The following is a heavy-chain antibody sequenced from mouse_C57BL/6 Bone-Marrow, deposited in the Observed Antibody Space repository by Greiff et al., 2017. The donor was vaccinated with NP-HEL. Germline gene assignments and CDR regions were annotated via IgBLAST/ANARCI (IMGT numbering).Heavy chain of an antibody. CDR3: ARRKELLRYYFDY. CDR2: INPGSGGT. V-gene: IGHV1-54*01. CDR1: GYAFTNYL. J-gene: IGHJ2*01. D-gene: IGHD1-1*01. Sequence: VQLQESGAELVRPGTSVKVSCKASGYAFTNYLIEWVKQRPGQGLEWIGVINPGSGGTNYNEKFKGKATLTADKSSSTAYMQHSSLTSEDSAVYFCARRKELLRYYFDYWGQGTTLTVSS.